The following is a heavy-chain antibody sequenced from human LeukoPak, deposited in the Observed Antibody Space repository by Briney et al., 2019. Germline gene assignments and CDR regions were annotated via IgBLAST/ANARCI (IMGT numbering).Heavy chain of an antibody. D-gene: IGHD6-19*01. CDR1: GYTFTGYY. Sequence: ASVKVSCKASGYTFTGYYMHWVRQAPGQGLEWMGWINPNSGGTNYAQKFQGRVTMTRDTSISTAYMELSRLRSDDTAVYYCARWGEWQWLLRGWFDPWGQGTLVTVSS. CDR3: ARWGEWQWLLRGWFDP. J-gene: IGHJ5*02. CDR2: INPNSGGT. V-gene: IGHV1-2*02.